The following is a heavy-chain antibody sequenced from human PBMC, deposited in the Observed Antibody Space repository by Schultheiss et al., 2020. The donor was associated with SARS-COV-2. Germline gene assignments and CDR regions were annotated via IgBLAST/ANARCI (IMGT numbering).Heavy chain of an antibody. CDR2: ISWNSGTI. V-gene: IGHV3-9*01. Sequence: GGSLRLSCAASGFSFDDYVMHWVRQAPGKGLEWVSGISWNSGTIGYADSVKGRFTISRDNAKNSLYLQMNSLRAEDTAVYYCARGAEYGSGSMGDAFDIWGQGTMVTVSS. D-gene: IGHD3-10*01. CDR1: GFSFDDYV. CDR3: ARGAEYGSGSMGDAFDI. J-gene: IGHJ3*02.